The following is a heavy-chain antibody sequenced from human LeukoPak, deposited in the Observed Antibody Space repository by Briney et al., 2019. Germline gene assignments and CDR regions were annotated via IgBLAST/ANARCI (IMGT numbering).Heavy chain of an antibody. CDR1: GFTFSSYA. J-gene: IGHJ4*02. CDR2: VRYDGSNK. D-gene: IGHD2-2*01. CDR3: AKDQGIVVVPAAIFDY. V-gene: IGHV3-30*02. Sequence: GGSLRLSCAASGFTFSSYAMHWVRQAPGKGLEWVTFVRYDGSNKYYAASVRGRFTISRDNSKNTLYLQMNSLRAEDTAVYYCAKDQGIVVVPAAIFDYWGQGTLVAVSS.